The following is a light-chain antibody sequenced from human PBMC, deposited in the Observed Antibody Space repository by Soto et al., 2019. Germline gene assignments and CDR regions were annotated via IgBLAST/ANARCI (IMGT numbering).Light chain of an antibody. CDR1: QSVSNRY. V-gene: IGKV3-20*01. Sequence: EIVLTQSPGTLSLSPGERATLSCRASQSVSNRYLAWYQQKPGQAPRLLIYGASNMATGIPDRFSGSGSGTDFTLTISRLEAEDFAVYYCSQFVSSPLYIFGQGTKLEIQ. J-gene: IGKJ2*01. CDR3: SQFVSSPLYI. CDR2: GAS.